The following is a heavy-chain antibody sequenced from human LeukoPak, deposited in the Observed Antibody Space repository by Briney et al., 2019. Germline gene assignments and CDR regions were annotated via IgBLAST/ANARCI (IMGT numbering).Heavy chain of an antibody. V-gene: IGHV4-59*08. CDR1: GDSISNYR. D-gene: IGHD6-19*01. J-gene: IGHJ4*02. Sequence: SETLSLTCTASGDSISNYRWTWIRQPPGKGLEWIGCFYNSGTTMYNPSLESRVTVSVDTSKNQFSLKLTSVTAADTAVYYCASGQQWLAFDYWGQGTLVTVSS. CDR3: ASGQQWLAFDY. CDR2: FYNSGTT.